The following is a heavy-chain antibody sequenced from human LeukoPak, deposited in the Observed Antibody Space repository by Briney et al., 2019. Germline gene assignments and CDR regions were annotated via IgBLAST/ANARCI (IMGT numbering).Heavy chain of an antibody. J-gene: IGHJ4*02. CDR3: ARGQFYGDYSPPLFY. CDR2: INPNSGGT. D-gene: IGHD4-17*01. CDR1: GYTFTGYY. Sequence: ASVKVSCKASGYTFTGYYMHWVRQAPGQGLEWMGWINPNSGGTNYAQKFQGWVTMTRDTSISTAYMELSRLRSDDTAVYYCARGQFYGDYSPPLFYWGQGTLVTVSS. V-gene: IGHV1-2*04.